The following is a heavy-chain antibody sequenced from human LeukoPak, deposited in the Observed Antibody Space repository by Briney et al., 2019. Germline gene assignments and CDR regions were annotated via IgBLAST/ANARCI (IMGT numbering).Heavy chain of an antibody. J-gene: IGHJ4*02. D-gene: IGHD2-15*01. Sequence: ASVKVSCKPSGYTFTSYDINWVRQATGQGLEGMGWMNPKSGNTGYAQKFQGRVTITRNTSISTAYMELSSLRSEDTAVYYCARGREVVVAATLPYDYWGQGTLVTVSS. CDR3: ARGREVVVAATLPYDY. CDR2: MNPKSGNT. CDR1: GYTFTSYD. V-gene: IGHV1-8*03.